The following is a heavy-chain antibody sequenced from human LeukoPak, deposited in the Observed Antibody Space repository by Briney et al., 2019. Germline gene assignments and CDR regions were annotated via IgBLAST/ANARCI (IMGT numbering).Heavy chain of an antibody. CDR1: GFTFSSYG. J-gene: IGHJ4*02. V-gene: IGHV3-33*01. CDR2: IWYDGSNK. D-gene: IGHD3-22*01. Sequence: GGSLRLSCAASGFTFSSYGLHWVRQAPGKGLEWVAVIWYDGSNKYYADSVKGRFTISRDDSKNTLYLQMNSLKAEDTAVYYCARAGNFDSGGYYYGIDYWGQGTLVTVSS. CDR3: ARAGNFDSGGYYYGIDY.